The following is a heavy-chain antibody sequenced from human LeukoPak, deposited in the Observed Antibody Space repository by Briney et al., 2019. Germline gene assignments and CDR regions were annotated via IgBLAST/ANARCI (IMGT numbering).Heavy chain of an antibody. V-gene: IGHV3-9*01. Sequence: GGSLRLSCAASGFTFDHYAMHWVRQPPERGLEWVSGINGNGNDIGYGDSVKDRFTISRDNSKNTLYLQMNSLRAEDTAVYYCARDSSQTHSTWGQGTLVTVSS. CDR3: ARDSSQTHST. J-gene: IGHJ4*02. CDR1: GFTFDHYA. CDR2: INGNGNDI. D-gene: IGHD2/OR15-2a*01.